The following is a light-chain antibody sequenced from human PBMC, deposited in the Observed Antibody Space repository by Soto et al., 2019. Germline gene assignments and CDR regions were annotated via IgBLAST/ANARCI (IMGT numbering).Light chain of an antibody. CDR1: QSISSS. V-gene: IGKV1-39*01. CDR3: QQSYSTPYT. CDR2: AAS. Sequence: DIPMTQSPSSLSASVGDRVTVTCRASQSISSSLNWYQLKPGKAPKLLIYAASTLPGGVPSRFSGSGSGTDFTLTISSLQPEDFATYYCQQSYSTPYTFGQGTKLEIK. J-gene: IGKJ2*01.